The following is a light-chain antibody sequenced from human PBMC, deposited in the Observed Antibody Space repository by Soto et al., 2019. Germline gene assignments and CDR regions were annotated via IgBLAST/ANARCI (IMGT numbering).Light chain of an antibody. V-gene: IGKV1-5*03. CDR2: KAS. Sequence: DIQMTQSPSTLSASVGDRVTITCRASQSISKWLAWYRNKPGQAPKLLIYKASILESGVPSRISGSGSETDFTLSINSLQPDDFATYYCQQFSSHSSTFGQGTKTEIK. J-gene: IGKJ2*01. CDR3: QQFSSHSST. CDR1: QSISKW.